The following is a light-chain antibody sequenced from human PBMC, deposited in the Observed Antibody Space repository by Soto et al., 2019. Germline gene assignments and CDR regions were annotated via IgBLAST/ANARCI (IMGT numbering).Light chain of an antibody. Sequence: QSALTQPASVSGSPGQSITISCTGTSSDVGGYNSVSWYQQHPGKAPKLMIYEVTNRPSGVSNRFSGSKSGNTASLTISGLQAEDEADYYCTSYTSSSTLVFGGGTMLTVL. CDR1: SSDVGGYNS. CDR3: TSYTSSSTLV. J-gene: IGLJ2*01. V-gene: IGLV2-14*01. CDR2: EVT.